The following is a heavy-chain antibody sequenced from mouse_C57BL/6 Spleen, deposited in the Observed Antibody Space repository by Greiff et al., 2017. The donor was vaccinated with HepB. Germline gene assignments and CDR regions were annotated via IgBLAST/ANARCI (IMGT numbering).Heavy chain of an antibody. D-gene: IGHD1-1*01. J-gene: IGHJ4*01. V-gene: IGHV1-64*01. Sequence: QVQLQQPGAELVKPGASVKLSCKASGYTFTSYWMHWVKQRPGQGLEWIGMIHPNSGSTNYNEKFKSKATRTVDKASSTAYMQLSSLTSEDSAVYYGAIPTDYYGSHYYAMDVWGQGTTVTVSS. CDR1: GYTFTSYW. CDR3: AIPTDYYGSHYYAMDV. CDR2: IHPNSGST.